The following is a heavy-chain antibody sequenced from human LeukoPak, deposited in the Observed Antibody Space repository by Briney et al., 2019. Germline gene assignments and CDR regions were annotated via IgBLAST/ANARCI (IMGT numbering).Heavy chain of an antibody. Sequence: ASVKVSCKVSGDTLSELSMHWVRQAPGKGLEWMGGFDPDDGKTVYSQKLQGRVTMTEDTSTDTAYMQLSSLTSEDTAVYYCTRSNWGSSGAFDFWGQGTMVTVSS. J-gene: IGHJ3*01. V-gene: IGHV1-24*01. CDR2: FDPDDGKT. CDR3: TRSNWGSSGAFDF. CDR1: GDTLSELS. D-gene: IGHD7-27*01.